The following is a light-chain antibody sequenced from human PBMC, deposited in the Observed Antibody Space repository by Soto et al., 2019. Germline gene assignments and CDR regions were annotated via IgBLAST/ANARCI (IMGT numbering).Light chain of an antibody. CDR3: QQGYSVPPNT. CDR2: AAS. V-gene: IGKV1-39*01. Sequence: DIPMTQSPSSLSASVGDRVTITCRASQSISSYLSWYQLKPGKAPKVLIYAASSLQSGVPSRFSGSGSGTDFTLTISSLQPDDFATYFCQQGYSVPPNTFGQGTKLEI. CDR1: QSISSY. J-gene: IGKJ2*01.